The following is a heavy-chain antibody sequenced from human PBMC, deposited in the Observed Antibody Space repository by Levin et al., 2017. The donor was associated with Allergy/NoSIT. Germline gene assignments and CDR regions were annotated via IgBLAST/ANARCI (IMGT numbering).Heavy chain of an antibody. CDR3: ARLGSSSPHYYGMDV. V-gene: IGHV3-74*01. CDR2: INSDGSST. D-gene: IGHD6-6*01. CDR1: GFTFSSYW. J-gene: IGHJ6*02. Sequence: GGSLRLSCAASGFTFSSYWMHWVRQAPGKGLVWVSRINSDGSSTSYADSVKGRFTISRDNAKNTLYLQMNSLRAEDTAVYYCARLGSSSPHYYGMDVWGQGTTVTVSS.